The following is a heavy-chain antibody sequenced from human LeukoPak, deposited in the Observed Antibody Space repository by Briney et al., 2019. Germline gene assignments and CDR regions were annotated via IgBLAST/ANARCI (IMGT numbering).Heavy chain of an antibody. Sequence: PSETLSLTCTVSGGSISSYYWSWIRQPAGKGLEWIGRIYTSGSTYYNPSLKSRVTISVDTSKNQFSLKLSSVTAADTAVYYCARLPTVTFFDYWGQGTLVTVSS. J-gene: IGHJ4*02. CDR3: ARLPTVTFFDY. CDR2: IYTSGST. V-gene: IGHV4-4*07. CDR1: GGSISSYY. D-gene: IGHD4-17*01.